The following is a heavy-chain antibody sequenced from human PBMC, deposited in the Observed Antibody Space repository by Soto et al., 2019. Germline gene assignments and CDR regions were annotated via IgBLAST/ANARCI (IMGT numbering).Heavy chain of an antibody. D-gene: IGHD6-19*01. CDR1: GFTFSSYA. V-gene: IGHV3-23*01. CDR3: AKDWPDPLIAVAGKGGAFDY. Sequence: GGSLRLSCAASGFTFSSYAMSWVRQAPGKGLEWVSAISGSGGSTYYADSVKGRFTISRDNSKNTLYLQMNSLRAEDTAVYYCAKDWPDPLIAVAGKGGAFDYWGQGTLVTVSS. CDR2: ISGSGGST. J-gene: IGHJ4*02.